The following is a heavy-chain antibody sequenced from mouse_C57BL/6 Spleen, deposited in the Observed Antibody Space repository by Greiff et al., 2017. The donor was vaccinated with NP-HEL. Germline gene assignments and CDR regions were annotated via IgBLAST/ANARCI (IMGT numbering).Heavy chain of an antibody. CDR1: GYTFTSYW. J-gene: IGHJ1*03. D-gene: IGHD1-1*01. CDR2: IDPSDSYT. CDR3: ARRHYGSSYEGYFDV. V-gene: IGHV1-59*01. Sequence: QVQLKQPGAELVRPGPSVKLSCKASGYTFTSYWMHWVKQRPGQGLEWIGVIDPSDSYTNYNQKFKGKATLTVDTSSSTAYMQLSSLTSEDSAVYYCARRHYGSSYEGYFDVWGTGTTVTVSS.